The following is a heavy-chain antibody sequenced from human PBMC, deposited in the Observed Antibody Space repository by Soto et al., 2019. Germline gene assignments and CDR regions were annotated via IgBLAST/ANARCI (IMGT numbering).Heavy chain of an antibody. D-gene: IGHD1-1*01. CDR2: IYPADSDT. J-gene: IGHJ4*02. CDR1: GYSFNYYW. V-gene: IGHV5-51*01. CDR3: ARRRAWNDAFDF. Sequence: GESLKISCKGSGYSFNYYWIGWVRQMPGKGLEWMGVIYPADSDTRYRPSFQGQVTFSVDKSLSTAYLQWNSLKASDTARYYCARRRAWNDAFDFWGQGILVTVSS.